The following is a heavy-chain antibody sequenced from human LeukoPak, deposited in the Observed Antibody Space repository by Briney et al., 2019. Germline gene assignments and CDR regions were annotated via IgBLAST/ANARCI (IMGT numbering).Heavy chain of an antibody. CDR3: ARPVDYGPYDY. Sequence: GGSLRLSCAASGFTFSSYSMNWVRQAPGKGLEWVSYISSSSSTIYYADSVKGRFTISRDNAKNSLYLQIDSLRAEDTAVYYCARPVDYGPYDYWGQGTLVTVSS. J-gene: IGHJ4*02. D-gene: IGHD4/OR15-4a*01. CDR2: ISSSSSTI. V-gene: IGHV3-48*04. CDR1: GFTFSSYS.